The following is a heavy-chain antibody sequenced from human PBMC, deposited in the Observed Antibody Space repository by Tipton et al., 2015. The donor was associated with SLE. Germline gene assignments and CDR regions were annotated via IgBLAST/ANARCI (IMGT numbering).Heavy chain of an antibody. D-gene: IGHD5-24*01. J-gene: IGHJ4*02. CDR3: ARGGGSKRWLQFNY. V-gene: IGHV4-59*01. Sequence: TLSLTCTVSGGSIRSYYWSWIRQPPGKGLEWIGYIYYSGSTNYNPSLKSRVTISVDTSKNQFSLKLSSVTAADTAVYYCARGGGSKRWLQFNYWGQGTLVTVSS. CDR1: GGSIRSYY. CDR2: IYYSGST.